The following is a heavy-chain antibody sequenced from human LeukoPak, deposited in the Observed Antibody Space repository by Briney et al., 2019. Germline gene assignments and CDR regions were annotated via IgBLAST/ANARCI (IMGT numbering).Heavy chain of an antibody. CDR1: GFTFSSYA. Sequence: PGGSLRLSCAASGFTFSSYAMTWVRQAPGKGLEWVSTIRSGAYTYYADSVKGRLSVSRDNSKNTLYLEMNSLRAEDAAVYYCARGGTPTFWTGFMDVWGLGTTVTVSS. CDR3: ARGGTPTFWTGFMDV. CDR2: IRSGAYT. V-gene: IGHV3-23*01. J-gene: IGHJ6*02. D-gene: IGHD3/OR15-3a*01.